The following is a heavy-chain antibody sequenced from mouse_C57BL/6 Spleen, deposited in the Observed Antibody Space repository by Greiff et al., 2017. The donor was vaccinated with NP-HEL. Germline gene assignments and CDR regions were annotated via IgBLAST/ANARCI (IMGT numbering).Heavy chain of an antibody. CDR2: IDPSDSET. Sequence: QVQLQQPGAELVRPGYSVKLSCKASGYTFTSYWMHWVKQRPIQGLEWIGNIDPSDSETHYNQKFKDKATLTVDKSSSTAYMQLSSLTSEDSAGYYGARGGGLGLDYWGQGTTLTVAS. CDR1: GYTFTSYW. V-gene: IGHV1-52*01. D-gene: IGHD4-1*01. J-gene: IGHJ2*01. CDR3: ARGGGLGLDY.